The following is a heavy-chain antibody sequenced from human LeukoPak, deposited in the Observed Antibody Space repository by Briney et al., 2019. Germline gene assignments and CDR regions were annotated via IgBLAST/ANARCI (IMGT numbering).Heavy chain of an antibody. CDR3: ARDQGGYSSTREYYFDY. D-gene: IGHD6-13*01. CDR1: GFTFTTYW. CDR2: INQDGSEK. V-gene: IGHV3-7*01. Sequence: GGSLRLSCAASGFTFTTYWMSWVRQAPGKVLEWVANINQDGSEKYYVDSVKGRFTISRDNAKNSLYLQMNSLRAEDTAVYYCARDQGGYSSTREYYFDYWGQGTLVTVSS. J-gene: IGHJ4*02.